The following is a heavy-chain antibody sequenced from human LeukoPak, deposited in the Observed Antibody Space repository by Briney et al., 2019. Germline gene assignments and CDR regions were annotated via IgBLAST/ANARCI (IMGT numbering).Heavy chain of an antibody. CDR3: ATAPGGWELLRSLYYFDY. CDR2: FDPEDGET. Sequence: GASVKVSCKVSGYTLTKLSMHWVRQAPGKGLEWMGGFDPEDGETIYAQKFQGRVTMTEDTSTDTAYMELSSLRSEDTAVYYCATAPGGWELLRSLYYFDYWGQGTLVRVSS. CDR1: GYTLTKLS. D-gene: IGHD1-26*01. J-gene: IGHJ4*02. V-gene: IGHV1-24*01.